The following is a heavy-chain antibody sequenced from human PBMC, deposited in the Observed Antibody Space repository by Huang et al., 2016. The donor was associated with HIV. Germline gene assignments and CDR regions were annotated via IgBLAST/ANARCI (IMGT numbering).Heavy chain of an antibody. J-gene: IGHJ4*02. V-gene: IGHV1-24*01. CDR3: ATGFDVFFDF. Sequence: QVQLVQSRAEVKKPGASVKVSCKVSEYTLTELSIHWVRQPPGKGLEWMGGFDPEIGKTIYAQKFQGRVTMTEDTSTETAFMELSGLRPEDTAVYYCATGFDVFFDFWGQGTLVTVSS. D-gene: IGHD3-9*01. CDR2: FDPEIGKT. CDR1: EYTLTELS.